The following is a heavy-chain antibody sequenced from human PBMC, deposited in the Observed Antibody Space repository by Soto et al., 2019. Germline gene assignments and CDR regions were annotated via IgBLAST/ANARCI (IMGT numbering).Heavy chain of an antibody. CDR2: IYTSGST. CDR3: ARTVGAAYYFDF. V-gene: IGHV4-4*07. CDR1: GDSMTKYY. D-gene: IGHD1-26*01. Sequence: PSETLSLTCNVSGDSMTKYYWSWIRQPAGKGLEWIGRIYTSGSTNYNPYLKSRVTMSIDTSNNHFSLHLKSVTAADTAVYYCARTVGAAYYFDFWGQGALVTVSS. J-gene: IGHJ4*02.